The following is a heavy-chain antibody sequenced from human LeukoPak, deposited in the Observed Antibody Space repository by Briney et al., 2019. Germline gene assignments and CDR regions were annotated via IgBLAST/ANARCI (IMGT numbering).Heavy chain of an antibody. CDR2: ISGSGGST. CDR1: GFTFSSYA. J-gene: IGHJ4*02. D-gene: IGHD6-19*01. Sequence: PGGSLRLSCAASGFTFSSYAMSWVRQAPGKGLEWVSSISGSGGSTYYADSVKGRFTISSDNSKNTLYMQMNSLRAEDAAVYYCAKVGRRAVASGRLDYWGQGTLVTVSS. V-gene: IGHV3-23*01. CDR3: AKVGRRAVASGRLDY.